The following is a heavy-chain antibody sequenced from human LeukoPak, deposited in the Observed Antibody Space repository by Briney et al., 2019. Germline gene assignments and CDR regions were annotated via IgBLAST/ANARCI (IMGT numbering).Heavy chain of an antibody. CDR1: GYTFTGYY. D-gene: IGHD6-25*01. V-gene: IGHV1-2*02. J-gene: IGHJ6*02. CDR2: INPNSGCT. CDR3: ARDRGQRLYSMDV. Sequence: GASVKVSCKASGYTFTGYYMHWVRQAPGQRLEWMGLINPNSGCTNYAQKFQGRVTMTRDTSISTAYMELGRLRSDDTAVYYCARDRGQRLYSMDVWGQGTTVTVSS.